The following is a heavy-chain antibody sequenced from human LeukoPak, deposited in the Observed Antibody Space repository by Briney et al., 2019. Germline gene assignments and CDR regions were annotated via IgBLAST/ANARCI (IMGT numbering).Heavy chain of an antibody. CDR1: GGSFSGYY. J-gene: IGHJ4*02. CDR3: ARVGRSGSYLGY. Sequence: SETLSLTCAVYGGSFSGYYWSWIRQPPGKGLEWIGEINHSGSTNYNPSLKSRVTISVDTSKNQFSLKLSSVTAADTAVYYCARVGRSGSYLGYWGQGTLVTVSS. CDR2: INHSGST. D-gene: IGHD1-26*01. V-gene: IGHV4-34*01.